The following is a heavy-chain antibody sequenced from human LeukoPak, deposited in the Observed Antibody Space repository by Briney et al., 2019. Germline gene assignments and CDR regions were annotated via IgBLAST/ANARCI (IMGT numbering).Heavy chain of an antibody. CDR1: GFTFSSYR. V-gene: IGHV3-21*04. D-gene: IGHD2-15*01. J-gene: IGHJ3*02. CDR3: AKSVAPYCSGGSCFDAFDI. CDR2: ISSSSSYI. Sequence: PGGSLRLSCAASGFTFSSYRMNWVRQAPGKGLEWVSSISSSSSYIYYADSVKGRFTISRDNAKNSLFLQMNSLRAEDTAVYYCAKSVAPYCSGGSCFDAFDIWGQGTMVTVSS.